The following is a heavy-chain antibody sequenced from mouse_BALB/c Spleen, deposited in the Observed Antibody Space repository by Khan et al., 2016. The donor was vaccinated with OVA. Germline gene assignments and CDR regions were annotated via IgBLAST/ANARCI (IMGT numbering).Heavy chain of an antibody. D-gene: IGHD2-2*01. CDR1: GYTFTSYW. CDR2: INPSDSKS. Sequence: VQLQQSGAELVRPGASVKLSCKASGYTFTSYWMNWVRQRPGQGLEWVGKINPSDSKSHYNQMFKDKATLTVDKSSGTAYMQLSSLTSEDSSVYYCTRREKYGYDPSWFAYWGQGTLVTVAA. J-gene: IGHJ3*01. V-gene: IGHV1-61*01. CDR3: TRREKYGYDPSWFAY.